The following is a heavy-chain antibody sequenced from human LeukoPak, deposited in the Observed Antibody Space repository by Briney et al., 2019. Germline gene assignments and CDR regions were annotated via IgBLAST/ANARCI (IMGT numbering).Heavy chain of an antibody. CDR1: GYTFTSYY. V-gene: IGHV1-46*01. CDR2: INPSGGST. D-gene: IGHD6-6*01. J-gene: IGHJ6*03. Sequence: ASVKVSCKASGYTFTSYYMHWVRQAPGQGLEWMGIINPSGGSTSYAQKFQGRVTMTRDMSTSTVYMELSSLRSDDTAVYYCARDPSHYYYTDVWGKGTTVIVSS. CDR3: ARDPSHYYYTDV.